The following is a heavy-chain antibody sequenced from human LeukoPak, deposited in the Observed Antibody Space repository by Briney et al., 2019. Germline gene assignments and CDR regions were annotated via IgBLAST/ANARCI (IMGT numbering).Heavy chain of an antibody. J-gene: IGHJ4*02. CDR3: ARDRQQLFDY. CDR2: ISSSSSYI. CDR1: GFTFSSYS. D-gene: IGHD6-13*01. Sequence: GGSLRLSCAASGFTFSSYSMNWVSQAPGKGRELVSSISSSSSYIYYADSVKGRFTISRDNAKNSLYLQMNSLRAEDTAVYYCARDRQQLFDYWGQGTLVTVSS. V-gene: IGHV3-21*01.